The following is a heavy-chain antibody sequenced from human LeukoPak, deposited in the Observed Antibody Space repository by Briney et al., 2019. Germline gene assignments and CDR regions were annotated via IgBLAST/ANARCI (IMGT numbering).Heavy chain of an antibody. Sequence: SETLSLTCTVSGGSISSYYWSWLRQPPGKGLEWIGYIYYSGSTNYNPSLTSRVTISVDASQNQFSLKLSSVTAADTAVYYCARQGYSSGFYYFDYWGQGTLVTVSS. CDR3: ARQGYSSGFYYFDY. CDR2: IYYSGST. J-gene: IGHJ4*02. CDR1: GGSISSYY. D-gene: IGHD6-19*01. V-gene: IGHV4-59*01.